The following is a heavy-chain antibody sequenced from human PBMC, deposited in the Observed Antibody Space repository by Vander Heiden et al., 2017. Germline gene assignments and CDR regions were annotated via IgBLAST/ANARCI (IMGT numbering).Heavy chain of an antibody. V-gene: IGHV3-49*05. CDR2: IRSKAYGGTT. Sequence: EVQLVESGGGLVKPGRSLSLPCTASGFPFGEYAMSWFRQAPGKGLEWVGFIRSKAYGGTTEYAASVKGRCTISRDDSKSIAYLQMNSLKTEDTAVYYCTRVDGDYVDYWGQGTLVTVSS. J-gene: IGHJ4*02. CDR3: TRVDGDYVDY. D-gene: IGHD4-17*01. CDR1: GFPFGEYA.